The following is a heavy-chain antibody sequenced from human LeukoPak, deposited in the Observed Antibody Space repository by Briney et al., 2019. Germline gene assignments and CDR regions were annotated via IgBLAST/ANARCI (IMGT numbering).Heavy chain of an antibody. J-gene: IGHJ4*02. Sequence: GGSLRLSCAASGFTFNTYWMHWVRQAPGKGLGWVSRINGDGSSISYADSVKGRFTISRDNAKNTLYLQLNSLRAEDTAVYYCARGGGSGTYRLDYWGQGTLVTVSS. D-gene: IGHD3-10*01. CDR1: GFTFNTYW. CDR3: ARGGGSGTYRLDY. CDR2: INGDGSSI. V-gene: IGHV3-74*01.